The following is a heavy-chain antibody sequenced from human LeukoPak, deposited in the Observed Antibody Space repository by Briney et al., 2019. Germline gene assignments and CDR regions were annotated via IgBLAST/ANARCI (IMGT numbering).Heavy chain of an antibody. CDR3: ARYALAGYYFDY. V-gene: IGHV4-59*01. D-gene: IGHD3-10*01. CDR1: GGSINDYY. J-gene: IGHJ4*02. CDR2: IYYSGNT. Sequence: PSETLSLTCTVSGGSINDYYWSWIRQPPGKGQEWIGFIYYSGNTNYNPSLKSRVTISLDTSKNQFSLKLSSVTAADTAVYYCARYALAGYYFDYWGQGTLVTASS.